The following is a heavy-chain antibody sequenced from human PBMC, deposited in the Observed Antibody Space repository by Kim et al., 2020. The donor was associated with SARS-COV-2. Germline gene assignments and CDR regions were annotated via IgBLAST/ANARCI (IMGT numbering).Heavy chain of an antibody. CDR1: GYTFTSYD. CDR2: MNPNSGNT. Sequence: ASVKVSCKASGYTFTSYDINWVRQATGQGLEWMGWMNPNSGNTGYAQKFQGRVTMTRNTSISTAYMELSSLRSEDTAVYYCARGRSVTMVRGRYRIYYYGMDVWGQGTTVTVSS. CDR3: ARGRSVTMVRGRYRIYYYGMDV. V-gene: IGHV1-8*01. D-gene: IGHD3-10*01. J-gene: IGHJ6*02.